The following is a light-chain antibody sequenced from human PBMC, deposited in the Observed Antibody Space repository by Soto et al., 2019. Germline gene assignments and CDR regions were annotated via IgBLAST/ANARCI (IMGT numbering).Light chain of an antibody. J-gene: IGLJ7*01. CDR3: ATWDDSLSRAV. CDR2: SNI. CDR1: SSNIGGNY. V-gene: IGLV1-47*02. Sequence: QSVLTQPPSASGTPGQRVTFSCSGSSSNIGGNYVYWYQQLPGTAPKLLIYSNIHRPSGVPDRFSGSKSGTSASLAISGLRSEDEALYYCATWDDSLSRAVFGGGTQLTVL.